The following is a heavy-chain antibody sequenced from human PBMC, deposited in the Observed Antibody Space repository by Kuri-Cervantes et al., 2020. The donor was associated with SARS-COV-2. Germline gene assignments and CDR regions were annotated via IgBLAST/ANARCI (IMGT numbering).Heavy chain of an antibody. CDR2: INWNGGST. CDR1: GFTFSSYA. CDR3: ARETNYDFWSGPIDY. J-gene: IGHJ4*02. V-gene: IGHV3-20*04. Sequence: GGSLRLSCAASGFTFSSYAMSWVRQAPGKGLEWVSGINWNGGSTGYADSVKGRFTISRDNAKNSLYLQMNSLRAEDTALYYCARETNYDFWSGPIDYWGQGTLVTVSS. D-gene: IGHD3-3*01.